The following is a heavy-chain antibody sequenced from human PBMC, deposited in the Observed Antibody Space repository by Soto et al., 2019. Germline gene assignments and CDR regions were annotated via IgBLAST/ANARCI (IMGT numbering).Heavy chain of an antibody. CDR3: AHAGDYDLLSFDH. D-gene: IGHD4-17*01. Sequence: QTLTLTCAFSGFSLTTTSMGVAWIRQPPGKALEWLALIYWDDDQRYSPSLKDRLTISKDTSRSRVVLTISNMNPEDTGTYFCAHAGDYDLLSFDHWGPGTLVTVSS. J-gene: IGHJ4*02. V-gene: IGHV2-5*02. CDR1: GFSLTTTSMG. CDR2: IYWDDDQ.